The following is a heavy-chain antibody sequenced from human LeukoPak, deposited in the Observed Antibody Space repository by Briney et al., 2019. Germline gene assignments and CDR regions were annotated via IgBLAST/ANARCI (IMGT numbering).Heavy chain of an antibody. J-gene: IGHJ4*02. D-gene: IGHD5-12*01. CDR1: GFTLSSFE. Sequence: GGSLRLSCAASGFTLSSFEMNWIRQAPGKGLEWVSYISSSGSSVYYADSVKGRFTISRDNAKNSVYLQMNSLRAEDTAVYYCVRDLKATYWGQGTLVTVSS. CDR3: VRDLKATY. CDR2: ISSSGSSV. V-gene: IGHV3-48*03.